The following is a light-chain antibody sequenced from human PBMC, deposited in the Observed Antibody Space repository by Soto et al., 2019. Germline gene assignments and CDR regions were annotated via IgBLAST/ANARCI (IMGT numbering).Light chain of an antibody. CDR3: SSYKRSSAREV. CDR1: SSDVGGYNY. Sequence: QSVLTQPASVSGSPGQSITISCTGTSSDVGGYNYVSWYQQHPGKAPKLMIYDVSNRPSGVSNRFSGSKSGNTASLTISGLQAEDEADYYCSSYKRSSAREVFGGGTKLTVL. J-gene: IGLJ2*01. CDR2: DVS. V-gene: IGLV2-14*01.